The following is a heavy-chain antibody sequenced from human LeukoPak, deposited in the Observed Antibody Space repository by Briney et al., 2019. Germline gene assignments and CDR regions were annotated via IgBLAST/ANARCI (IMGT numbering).Heavy chain of an antibody. D-gene: IGHD3-22*01. J-gene: IGHJ4*02. V-gene: IGHV3-30-3*01. Sequence: GGSLRLSCAASGFTFTTYVMHWVRQAPGKGLEWVSVISSDGSNKFYADSVKGRFTISRDNSNSTLYLQMNSLRAEDTAVYFCARDGTYYYQTSGYFPPYFRYWGQGILVTVSS. CDR1: GFTFTTYV. CDR2: ISSDGSNK. CDR3: ARDGTYYYQTSGYFPPYFRY.